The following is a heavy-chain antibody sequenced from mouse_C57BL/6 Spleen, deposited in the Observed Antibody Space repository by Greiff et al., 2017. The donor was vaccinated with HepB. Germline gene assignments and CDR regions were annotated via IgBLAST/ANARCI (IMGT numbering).Heavy chain of an antibody. Sequence: QVHVKQPGTELVKPGASVKLSCKASGYTFTSYWIHWVKQRPGQGLEWIGNINPSNGGTNYNEKFKSKATLTVDKSSSTAYMQLSSLTSEDSAVYYCAKSNYVPYYAMDYWGQGTSVTVSS. V-gene: IGHV1-53*01. CDR3: AKSNYVPYYAMDY. J-gene: IGHJ4*01. D-gene: IGHD2-5*01. CDR1: GYTFTSYW. CDR2: INPSNGGT.